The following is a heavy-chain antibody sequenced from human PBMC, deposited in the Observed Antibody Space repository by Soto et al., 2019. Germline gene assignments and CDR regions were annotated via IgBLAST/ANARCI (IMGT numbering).Heavy chain of an antibody. CDR2: IDIGGNT. Sequence: GGALRVSCAASGFSVTKNYMNWVRQAPGKGLEWVSIIDIGGNTYYADSVKDRFTISRDNSRNTLYLHMDSLRAEDTAVYYCARGRGSTGYLGREHYFDYWGQGT. CDR3: ARGRGSTGYLGREHYFDY. V-gene: IGHV3-66*01. CDR1: GFSVTKNY. J-gene: IGHJ4*02. D-gene: IGHD2-2*01.